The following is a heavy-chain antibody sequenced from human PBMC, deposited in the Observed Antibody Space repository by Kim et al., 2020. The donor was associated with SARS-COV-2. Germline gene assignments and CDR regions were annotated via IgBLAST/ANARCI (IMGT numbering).Heavy chain of an antibody. V-gene: IGHV1-18*01. Sequence: AQKLQGRVTMTTDPSTSTAYMELRSLRSDDTAVYYCARGPLLLWFGELDYWGQGTLVTVSS. J-gene: IGHJ4*02. CDR3: ARGPLLLWFGELDY. D-gene: IGHD3-10*01.